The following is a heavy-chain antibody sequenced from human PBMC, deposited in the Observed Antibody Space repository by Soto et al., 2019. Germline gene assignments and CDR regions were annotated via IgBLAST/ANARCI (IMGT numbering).Heavy chain of an antibody. Sequence: GESLKISCKGSGYSFTSYWISWVRQMPGKGLEWMGRIDPSDSYTNYSPSFQGHVTISADKSISTAYLQWSSLKASDTAMYYCARHPQDFHWFILWGQGTLVTVS. CDR2: IDPSDSYT. J-gene: IGHJ4*02. V-gene: IGHV5-10-1*01. D-gene: IGHD3-9*01. CDR3: ARHPQDFHWFIL. CDR1: GYSFTSYW.